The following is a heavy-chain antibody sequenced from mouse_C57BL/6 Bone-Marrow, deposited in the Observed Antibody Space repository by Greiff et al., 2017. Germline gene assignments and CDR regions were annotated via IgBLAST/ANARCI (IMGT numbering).Heavy chain of an antibody. Sequence: QVQLQQPGAELARPGASVKLSCKASGYTFTSYGISWVKQRTGQGLEWIGEIYPSSGNTYYNEKFKGKATLTVDKSSSTAYMELRSLTSEDSAVYCCARRFQIYYYGSSYVNWCFDVWGTGTTVTVSA. CDR2: IYPSSGNT. V-gene: IGHV1-81*01. D-gene: IGHD1-1*01. CDR3: ARRFQIYYYGSSYVNWCFDV. J-gene: IGHJ1*03. CDR1: GYTFTSYG.